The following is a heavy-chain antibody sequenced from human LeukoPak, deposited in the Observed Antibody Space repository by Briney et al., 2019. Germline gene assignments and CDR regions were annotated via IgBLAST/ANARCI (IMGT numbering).Heavy chain of an antibody. CDR2: ISAYNGNT. CDR3: ARTSYGDYAIDY. J-gene: IGHJ4*02. CDR1: GYTFTSYG. D-gene: IGHD4-17*01. V-gene: IGHV1-18*01. Sequence: GASVTVSCKAPGYTFTSYGISWVRQAPGQGLEWMGWISAYNGNTNYAQKLQGRVTMTTDTSTSTAHMELRSLRSDDTAVYYCARTSYGDYAIDYWGQGTLVTVSS.